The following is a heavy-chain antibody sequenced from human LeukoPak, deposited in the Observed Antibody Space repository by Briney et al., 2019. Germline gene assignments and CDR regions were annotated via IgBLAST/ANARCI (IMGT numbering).Heavy chain of an antibody. V-gene: IGHV3-53*01. CDR1: GLIDRSSY. CDR3: ARNILFAFDI. J-gene: IGHJ3*02. CDR2: IYNDGSK. Sequence: PGWSVRLSCAACGLIDRSSYMSGVGQAPGKGLAGVAIIYNDGSKYYADCMKGRLTISRDNSKNTLYLQVTSLRVEDTAMYYWARNILFAFDIWGQGTMVTVSS.